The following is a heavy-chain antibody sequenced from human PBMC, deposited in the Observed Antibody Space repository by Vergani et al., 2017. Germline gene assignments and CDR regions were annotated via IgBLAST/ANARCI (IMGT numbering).Heavy chain of an antibody. V-gene: IGHV1-8*01. J-gene: IGHJ4*02. CDR2: MNPNSGNT. Sequence: QVQLVQSGAEVKKPGASVKVSCKASGYTFTSYDINWVRQATGQGLEWMGWMNPNSGNTGYAQKFQGRVTMTRNTSISTAYMELSSLRSEDTGVYYCARGDDFWSGYSTYYFDYWGQGTLVTVSS. CDR3: ARGDDFWSGYSTYYFDY. CDR1: GYTFTSYD. D-gene: IGHD3-3*01.